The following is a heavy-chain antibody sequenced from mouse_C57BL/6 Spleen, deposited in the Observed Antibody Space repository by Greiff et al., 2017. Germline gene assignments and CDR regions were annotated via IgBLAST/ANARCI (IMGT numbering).Heavy chain of an antibody. D-gene: IGHD2-5*01. CDR1: GYTFTSYW. CDR3: ARRDYSNRYWYFDV. CDR2: IYPGSGST. J-gene: IGHJ1*03. Sequence: QVQLQQPGAELVKPGASVKMSCKASGYTFTSYWITWVKQRPGQGLEWIGDIYPGSGSTNNNEKFKGKATLTVDTSSSTAYMQLSSLTSEDAAVYYCARRDYSNRYWYFDVWGTGTTVTVSS. V-gene: IGHV1-55*01.